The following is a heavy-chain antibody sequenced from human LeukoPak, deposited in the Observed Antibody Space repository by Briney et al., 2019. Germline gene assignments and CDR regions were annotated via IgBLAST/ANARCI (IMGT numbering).Heavy chain of an antibody. CDR1: GFTFSSYG. D-gene: IGHD3-10*01. Sequence: GGSLRLSCAASGFTFSSYGMHWVRQAPGKGLEWVAVVWYDGTSEYYAGSVKGRVIVSRDNSKNTLYLQMNSLRAEDTAVYYCARAESSYYYYYYGMDVWGQGTTVTVSS. CDR3: ARAESSYYYYYYGMDV. V-gene: IGHV3-33*01. J-gene: IGHJ6*02. CDR2: VWYDGTSE.